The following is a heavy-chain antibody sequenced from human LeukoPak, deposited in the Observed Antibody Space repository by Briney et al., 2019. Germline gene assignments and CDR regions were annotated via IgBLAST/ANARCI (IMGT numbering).Heavy chain of an antibody. CDR1: GGSFSGYY. Sequence: SETLSLTCAVYGGSFSGYYWSWIRQPPGKGLEWIGEINHSGSTNYNPSLKSRVTISVDTSKNQFSLKLSSVTAADTAVYYCARQTVRGVIVYYYYMDVWGKGTTVTISS. V-gene: IGHV4-34*01. J-gene: IGHJ6*03. CDR2: INHSGST. CDR3: ARQTVRGVIVYYYYMDV. D-gene: IGHD3-10*01.